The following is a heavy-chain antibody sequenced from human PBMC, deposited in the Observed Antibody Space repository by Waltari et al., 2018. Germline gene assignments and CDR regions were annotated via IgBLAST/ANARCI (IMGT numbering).Heavy chain of an antibody. CDR3: AREPIVVVPAASGYFDY. J-gene: IGHJ4*02. V-gene: IGHV4-4*02. CDR1: GGSISSSNW. Sequence: QVQLQESGPGLVKPSGTLSLTCAVSGGSISSSNWCSWVRQPPGKGLEWIGEIYHRGSTNYNPSLKSRVTISVDKSKNQFSLKLSSVTAADTAVYYCAREPIVVVPAASGYFDYWGQGTLVTVSS. CDR2: IYHRGST. D-gene: IGHD2-2*01.